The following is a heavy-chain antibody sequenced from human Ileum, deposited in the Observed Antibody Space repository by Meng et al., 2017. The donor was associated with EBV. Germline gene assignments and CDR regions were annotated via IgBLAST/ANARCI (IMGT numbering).Heavy chain of an antibody. CDR3: IRDFREADY. J-gene: IGHJ4*02. V-gene: IGHV3-74*01. Sequence: GQWGESGGGLVQPGGSLRLSCAASGFTFSSYCMHWVRQAPGKGPVWVSRICHDESTMNYADSVKGRFTISRDNAKNTVYLQMNSLRPEDTAVYYCIRDFREADYWGQGTLVTVSS. CDR2: ICHDESTM. D-gene: IGHD3-10*01. CDR1: GFTFSSYC.